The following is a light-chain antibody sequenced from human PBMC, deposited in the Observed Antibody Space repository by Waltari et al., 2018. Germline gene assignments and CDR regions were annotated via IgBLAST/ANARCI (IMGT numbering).Light chain of an antibody. CDR3: CSYAGRYTMI. Sequence: QSALTQPRSVSGSPGQTVTIPCTGTNSAIGEYKYVSWFQLHPGKAPKLIIYSVTDRPSGVPHRFSGSKSGSTASLTISGLQPEDEGDYFCCSYAGRYTMIFGGGTRLTVL. CDR2: SVT. V-gene: IGLV2-11*01. J-gene: IGLJ2*01. CDR1: NSAIGEYKY.